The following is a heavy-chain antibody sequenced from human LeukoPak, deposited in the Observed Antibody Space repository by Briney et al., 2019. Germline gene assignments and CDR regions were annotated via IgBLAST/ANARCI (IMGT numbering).Heavy chain of an antibody. D-gene: IGHD6-13*01. Sequence: PGGSPRLSCAASGFTFSSYAMSWVRQAPGKGLEWVSAISGSGGSTYYADSVKGRFTISRDNSKNTLYLQVNSLRAEDTAVYYGARPSSCYSFDAFDIWGQATMVSVSS. J-gene: IGHJ3*02. CDR1: GFTFSSYA. CDR3: ARPSSCYSFDAFDI. CDR2: ISGSGGST. V-gene: IGHV3-23*01.